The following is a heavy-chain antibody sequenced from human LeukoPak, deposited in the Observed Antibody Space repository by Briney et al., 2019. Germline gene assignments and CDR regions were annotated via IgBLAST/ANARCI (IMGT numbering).Heavy chain of an antibody. CDR3: ARSSSSWYAQSPFDY. CDR1: GFTFSTYG. J-gene: IGHJ4*02. D-gene: IGHD6-13*01. CDR2: VSSTGGTT. V-gene: IGHV3-23*01. Sequence: GGSLRLSCAASGFTFSTYGMSWVRQAPGKGLEWVSAVSSTGGTTYYADSVKGRFTISRDNSKNTLFLQINSLRAEDTAVYYCARSSSSWYAQSPFDYWGQGTLVAVSS.